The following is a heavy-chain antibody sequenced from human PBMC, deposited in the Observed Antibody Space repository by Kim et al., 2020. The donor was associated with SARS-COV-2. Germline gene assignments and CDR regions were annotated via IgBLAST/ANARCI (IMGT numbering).Heavy chain of an antibody. CDR3: ARGRWGGATTFVDY. V-gene: IGHV4-34*01. D-gene: IGHD1-26*01. J-gene: IGHJ4*02. Sequence: NPSLKSRVTISVDTSKNQFSLKLSSVTAADTAVYYCARGRWGGATTFVDYWGQGTLVTVSS.